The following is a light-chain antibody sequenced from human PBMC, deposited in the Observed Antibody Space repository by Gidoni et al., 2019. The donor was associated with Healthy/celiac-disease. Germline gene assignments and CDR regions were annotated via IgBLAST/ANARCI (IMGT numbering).Light chain of an antibody. Sequence: QSVLTQPPSVSGAPGQRVTISCTGSSSTIGAGSDVHWYQQLPGTAPKLLIYANSNRPSGVPDRFSGSKSGTSASLAITGLQAEDEADYYCQSYDSSLSGFWVFGGGTKLTVL. CDR1: SSTIGAGSD. J-gene: IGLJ3*02. CDR3: QSYDSSLSGFWV. CDR2: ANS. V-gene: IGLV1-40*01.